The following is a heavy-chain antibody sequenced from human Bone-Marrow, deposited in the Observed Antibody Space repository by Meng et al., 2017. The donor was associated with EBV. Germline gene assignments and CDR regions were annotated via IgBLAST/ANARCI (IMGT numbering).Heavy chain of an antibody. J-gene: IGHJ4*02. Sequence: QGHHQQGGLGLFEPSGTLALTCAVYGGSFSGYYWSWIRQPPGKGLEWIGEINHSGSTNYNPSLKSRVTISVDTSKNQFSLKLSSVTAADTAVYYCARGSGWYSGYWGQGTLVTVSS. D-gene: IGHD6-19*01. CDR1: GGSFSGYY. CDR3: ARGSGWYSGY. CDR2: INHSGST. V-gene: IGHV4-34*02.